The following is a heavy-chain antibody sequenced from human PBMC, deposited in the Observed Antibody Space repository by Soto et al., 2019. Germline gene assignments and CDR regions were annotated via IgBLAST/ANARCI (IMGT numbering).Heavy chain of an antibody. CDR1: GDSISSRYW. D-gene: IGHD6-19*01. CDR3: ARGGGSPFHDHEFDY. V-gene: IGHV4-4*02. J-gene: IGHJ4*02. Sequence: PSETLSLTCAVSGDSISSRYWWSWVRQPPGKGLEWIGEIYHSGSTNYNPSLKSRVTISVDKSKDQFSLRLMSVTAADTAVYYCARGGGSPFHDHEFDYWGQGILVTVSS. CDR2: IYHSGST.